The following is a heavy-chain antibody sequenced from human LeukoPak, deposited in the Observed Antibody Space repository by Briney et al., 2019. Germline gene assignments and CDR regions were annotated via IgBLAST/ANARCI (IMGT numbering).Heavy chain of an antibody. D-gene: IGHD3-22*01. CDR3: AKSEVSSGPPIDY. Sequence: GGSLRLSCAASGFTFSNYALSWVRQAPGKGLEWVSSISGSGGNTYYADSVKGRFTISRDNSKNTLYLQMNSLRAEDTAVYYCAKSEVSSGPPIDYWGQGTLVTVSS. V-gene: IGHV3-23*01. CDR2: ISGSGGNT. CDR1: GFTFSNYA. J-gene: IGHJ4*02.